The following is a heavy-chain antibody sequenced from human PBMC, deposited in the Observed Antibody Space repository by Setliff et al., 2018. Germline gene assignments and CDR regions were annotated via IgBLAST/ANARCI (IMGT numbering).Heavy chain of an antibody. V-gene: IGHV1-69*13. D-gene: IGHD3-22*01. CDR3: ARDGDNYYDSSGYYLNHAFDI. Sequence: GASVKVSCKASGGTFSSYAISWVRQAPGQGLGWMGGIIPIFGTANYAQKFQGRVTITADESTSTAYMELSSLRSEDTAVYYCARDGDNYYDSSGYYLNHAFDIWGQGTMVTVSS. CDR1: GGTFSSYA. CDR2: IIPIFGTA. J-gene: IGHJ3*02.